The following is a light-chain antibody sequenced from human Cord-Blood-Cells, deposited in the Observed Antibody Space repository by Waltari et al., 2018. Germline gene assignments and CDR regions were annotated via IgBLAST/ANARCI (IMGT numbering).Light chain of an antibody. Sequence: EIVMTQSPATLSVPPGERATLSCRASQSVSSNLAWYQQKPGQAPRLLIYGASTRANGIPARFSGSGSGTEFTLTISSLQSEDFAVYYCQQYNNWPPYTFGQGTKLEIK. J-gene: IGKJ2*01. CDR2: GAS. V-gene: IGKV3-15*01. CDR1: QSVSSN. CDR3: QQYNNWPPYT.